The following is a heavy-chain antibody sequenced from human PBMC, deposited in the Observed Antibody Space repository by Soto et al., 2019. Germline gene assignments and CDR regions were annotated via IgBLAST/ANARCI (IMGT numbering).Heavy chain of an antibody. CDR2: INPNSGGT. Sequence: QVQLVQSGAEVKKPGASVKVSCKASGYTFTGYYMHWVRQAPGQGLEWMGWINPNSGGTNYAQKFQGGVTMTRDTSISTAYMELSRLRSDDTAVYYCARENIVVVPAAMSTWGHDAFDIWGQGTMVTVSS. CDR1: GYTFTGYY. V-gene: IGHV1-2*02. J-gene: IGHJ3*02. D-gene: IGHD2-2*01. CDR3: ARENIVVVPAAMSTWGHDAFDI.